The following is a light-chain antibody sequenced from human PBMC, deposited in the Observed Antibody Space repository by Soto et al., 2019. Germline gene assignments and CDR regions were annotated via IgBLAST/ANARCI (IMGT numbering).Light chain of an antibody. CDR3: MQGTHWPPT. Sequence: DVVMTQSPLSLPVTLGQPASISCRTSQSLVYSDGNAYLNWFQQRPGQSPRRLMYKASNRDSGVPDRFSGSGSGTDFTLHINRVEAEDVGIYYCMQGTHWPPTFGRGTRVEIK. CDR1: QSLVYSDGNAY. J-gene: IGKJ1*01. V-gene: IGKV2-30*01. CDR2: KAS.